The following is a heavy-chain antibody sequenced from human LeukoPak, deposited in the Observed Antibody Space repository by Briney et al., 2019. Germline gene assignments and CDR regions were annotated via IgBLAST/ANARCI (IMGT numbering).Heavy chain of an antibody. CDR3: ARVLHGFWSGYRDYFDY. D-gene: IGHD3-3*01. CDR1: GGSISSYY. CDR2: IYTSGST. J-gene: IGHJ4*02. Sequence: PSETLSLTCTVSGGSISSYYWSWIRQPAGKGLEWIGRIYTSGSTNYNPSLKSRVTMSVDTSKNQFSLKLSSVTAADTAVYYCARVLHGFWSGYRDYFDYWGQGTLVTVSS. V-gene: IGHV4-4*07.